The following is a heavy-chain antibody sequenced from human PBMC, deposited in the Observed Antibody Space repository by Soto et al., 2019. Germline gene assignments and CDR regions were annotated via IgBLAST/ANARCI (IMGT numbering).Heavy chain of an antibody. CDR2: IYYSGST. D-gene: IGHD3-10*01. V-gene: IGHV4-39*01. Sequence: SETLSLTCTVSGGSISSSSYYWGWIRQPPGKGLEWIGSIYYSGSTYYNPSLKSRVTISVDTSKNQFSLKLNSVTVAETAVYYCARRRVVRGVIHSARPFDYWGQGTLVTVSS. CDR1: GGSISSSSYY. J-gene: IGHJ4*02. CDR3: ARRRVVRGVIHSARPFDY.